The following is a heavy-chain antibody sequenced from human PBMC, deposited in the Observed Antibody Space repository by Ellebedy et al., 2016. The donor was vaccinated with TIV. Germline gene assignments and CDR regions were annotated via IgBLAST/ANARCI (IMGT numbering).Heavy chain of an antibody. V-gene: IGHV3-74*01. CDR3: ARAFSGYDFGY. J-gene: IGHJ4*02. CDR1: GFTFSSYW. CDR2: INSDGSST. D-gene: IGHD5-12*01. Sequence: GESLKISXAASGFTFSSYWMHWVRQAPGKGLVWVSRINSDGSSTSYADSVKGRFTISRDNAKNTLYLQMNSLRAEDTAVYYCARAFSGYDFGYWGQGTLVTVSS.